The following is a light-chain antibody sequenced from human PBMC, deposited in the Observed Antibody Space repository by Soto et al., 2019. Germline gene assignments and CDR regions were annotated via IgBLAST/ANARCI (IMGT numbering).Light chain of an antibody. CDR3: QHYNNWPPWT. J-gene: IGKJ1*01. CDR1: QSVGTN. CDR2: GAS. V-gene: IGKV3-15*01. Sequence: IVMTQSPATLSVSPGEGATLSCTASQSVGTNLAWYQQEPGQAPRLLIYGASTRATGIPARFSGSGSGTEFTLTINSLQSEVFAVYYCQHYNNWPPWTFGQGTKVEIK.